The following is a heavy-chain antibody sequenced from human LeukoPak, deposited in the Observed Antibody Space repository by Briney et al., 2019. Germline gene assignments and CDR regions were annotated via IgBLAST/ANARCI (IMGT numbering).Heavy chain of an antibody. D-gene: IGHD6-19*01. CDR3: AKDNRRHYTSGPNPDSLH. CDR1: GFIFNNYA. V-gene: IGHV3-9*01. CDR2: ISWNSGSI. J-gene: IGHJ4*02. Sequence: GRSLRLSCASSGFIFNNYAMHWVRQPPGKGLEWVSGISWNSGSIDYADSVKGRFTISRDNAKNSLYLQMNSLRVEDTAFYYCAKDNRRHYTSGPNPDSLHWGQGALVTVSS.